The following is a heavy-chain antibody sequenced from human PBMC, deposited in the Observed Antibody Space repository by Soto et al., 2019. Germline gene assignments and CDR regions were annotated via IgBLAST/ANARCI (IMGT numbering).Heavy chain of an antibody. V-gene: IGHV3-23*01. Sequence: EVQLLESGGGLIKPGGSLRLSCATSGFTFSNYAVSWVRQAPGKGLEWVSVISGSGAYISSADSVKGRFIISRDNSNNTLYLQMNSLTAEDTAVYYCAKLGGNYYISTIYHYYSMDVWGTGTTVTVSS. CDR1: GFTFSNYA. CDR2: ISGSGAYI. CDR3: AKLGGNYYISTIYHYYSMDV. J-gene: IGHJ6*03. D-gene: IGHD3-22*01.